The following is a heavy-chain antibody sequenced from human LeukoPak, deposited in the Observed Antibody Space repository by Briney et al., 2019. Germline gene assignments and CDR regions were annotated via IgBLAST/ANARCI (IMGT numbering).Heavy chain of an antibody. D-gene: IGHD2-2*01. V-gene: IGHV1-18*01. CDR1: GYTFTSYG. CDR2: ISAYNGNT. CDR3: ARKVYGYCSSTSCPGDVDY. Sequence: ASVKVSCKASGYTFTSYGISWVRQAPGQGLEWMGWISAYNGNTNYAQKLQGRVTMTTDTSTSTAYMELRSLRSDDTAVYYCARKVYGYCSSTSCPGDVDYWGQGTLVTVSS. J-gene: IGHJ4*02.